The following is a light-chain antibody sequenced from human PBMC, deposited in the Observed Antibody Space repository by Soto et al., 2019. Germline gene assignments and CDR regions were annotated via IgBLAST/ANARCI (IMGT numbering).Light chain of an antibody. CDR2: GNS. CDR3: QSYDSSGV. J-gene: IGLJ3*02. CDR1: SSNIGAGYD. Sequence: QPVLTQPPSVSGAPGQRVTISCTGSSSNIGAGYDVHWYQQLPGTAPKLLIYGNSNRPSGVPDRFSGSKSGTSASLAITGLQAEDEADYYCQSYDSSGVFGGGTTLTVL. V-gene: IGLV1-40*01.